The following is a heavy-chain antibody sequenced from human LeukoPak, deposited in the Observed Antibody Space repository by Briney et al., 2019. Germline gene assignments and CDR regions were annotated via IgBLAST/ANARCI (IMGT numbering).Heavy chain of an antibody. CDR3: ARVGPLLRFLEWLSSYYFDY. J-gene: IGHJ4*02. CDR2: INHSGST. Sequence: PSETLSLTCAVYGGSFSGYYWSWIRQPPGKGLEWIGEINHSGSTNYNPSLKSRVTISVDTSKNQFPLKLSSVTAADTAVYYCARVGPLLRFLEWLSSYYFDYWGQGTLVTVSS. D-gene: IGHD3-3*01. CDR1: GGSFSGYY. V-gene: IGHV4-34*01.